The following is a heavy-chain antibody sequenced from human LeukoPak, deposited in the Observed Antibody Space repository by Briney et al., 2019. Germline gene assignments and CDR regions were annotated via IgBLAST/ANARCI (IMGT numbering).Heavy chain of an antibody. CDR1: GFTFRSYG. V-gene: IGHV3-33*01. D-gene: IGHD6-6*01. CDR3: ARAVGAARSGFQDY. CDR2: IWYDGSNK. J-gene: IGHJ4*02. Sequence: GGSLRLSCAASGFTFRSYGMHWVRQAPGKGLDWVAIIWYDGSNKYYADSVKGRFIISKDNSKNTLYLQMNSLRAEDTAVYYCARAVGAARSGFQDYWGQGTLVTVSS.